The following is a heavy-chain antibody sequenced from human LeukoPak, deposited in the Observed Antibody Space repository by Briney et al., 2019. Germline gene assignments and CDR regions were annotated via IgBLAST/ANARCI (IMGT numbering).Heavy chain of an antibody. D-gene: IGHD6-6*01. CDR1: GYTFTSYG. V-gene: IGHV1-18*01. J-gene: IGHJ3*02. Sequence: ASVKVSCKASGYTFTSYGISWVRQAPGQGLEWMGWISAYNGNTNYAQKLQGRVTMTTDTSTSTAYMELRSLRSGDTAVYYCASSALVSNAFDIWGQGTMVTVSS. CDR2: ISAYNGNT. CDR3: ASSALVSNAFDI.